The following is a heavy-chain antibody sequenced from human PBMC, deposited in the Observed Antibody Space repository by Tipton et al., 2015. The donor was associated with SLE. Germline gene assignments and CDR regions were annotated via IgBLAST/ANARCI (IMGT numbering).Heavy chain of an antibody. Sequence: TLSLTCAVYGGSFSGYYWSWIRQPPGKGLEWIGEINHSGSTNYNPSLKSRVTISVDTSKNQFSLKLSSVTAADTAVYFCARADFWGGYVDSWGQGTLATVSS. J-gene: IGHJ4*02. V-gene: IGHV4-34*01. CDR2: INHSGST. CDR1: GGSFSGYY. D-gene: IGHD3-3*01. CDR3: ARADFWGGYVDS.